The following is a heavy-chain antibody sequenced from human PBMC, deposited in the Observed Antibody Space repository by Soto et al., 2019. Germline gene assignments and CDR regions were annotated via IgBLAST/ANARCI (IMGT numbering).Heavy chain of an antibody. CDR2: ISSSSSYI. D-gene: IGHD1-7*01. V-gene: IGHV3-21*01. Sequence: GGSLRLSCAASGFTFSSYSMNWVRQAPGKGLEWVSSISSSSSYIYYADSVKGRFTISRDNAKNSLYLQMNSLRAEDTAVYYCARDRSGTRIDLAHMDVWGKGTTVTVSS. CDR1: GFTFSSYS. J-gene: IGHJ6*03. CDR3: ARDRSGTRIDLAHMDV.